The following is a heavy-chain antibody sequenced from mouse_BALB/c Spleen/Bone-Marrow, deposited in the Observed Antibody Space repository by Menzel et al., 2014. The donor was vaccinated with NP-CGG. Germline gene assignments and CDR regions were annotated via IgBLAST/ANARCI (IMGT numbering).Heavy chain of an antibody. D-gene: IGHD1-1*01. CDR3: ARSYGSSPFDY. V-gene: IGHV14-3*02. J-gene: IGHJ2*01. CDR1: GFNIKDTY. CDR2: IDPANGNT. Sequence: VQLQRSGAELVKPGASVKLSCTASGFNIKDTYMHWVKQRPEQGLEWIGRIDPANGNTKYDPKFQGKATITADTSSNTAYLQLSSLTSEDTAVYYCARSYGSSPFDYWGQGTTLTVSS.